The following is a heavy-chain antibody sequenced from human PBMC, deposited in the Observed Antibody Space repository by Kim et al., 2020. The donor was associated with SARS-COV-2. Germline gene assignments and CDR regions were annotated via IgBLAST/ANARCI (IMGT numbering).Heavy chain of an antibody. J-gene: IGHJ6*02. CDR2: INAGNGNT. D-gene: IGHD1-26*01. Sequence: ASVKVSCKASGYTFTSYAMHWVRQAPGQRLEWMGWINAGNGNTKYSQKFQGRVTITRDTSASTAYMELSSLRSEDTAVYYCAREFGVGATKRYYYYGMDVWGQGTTVTVSS. CDR3: AREFGVGATKRYYYYGMDV. V-gene: IGHV1-3*01. CDR1: GYTFTSYA.